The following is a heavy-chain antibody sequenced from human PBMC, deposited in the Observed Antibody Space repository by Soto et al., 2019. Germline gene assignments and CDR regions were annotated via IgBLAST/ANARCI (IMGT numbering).Heavy chain of an antibody. V-gene: IGHV3-33*01. CDR1: GFTFSSYG. CDR3: ARNGKHYYDSSILDY. D-gene: IGHD3-22*01. CDR2: IWYDGSNK. Sequence: PGGSLRLSCAASGFTFSSYGMHWVRQAPGKGLEWVAVIWYDGSNKYYADSVKGRFTISRDNSKNTLYLQMNSLRAEDTAVYYCARNGKHYYDSSILDYWGQGTLVTVSS. J-gene: IGHJ4*02.